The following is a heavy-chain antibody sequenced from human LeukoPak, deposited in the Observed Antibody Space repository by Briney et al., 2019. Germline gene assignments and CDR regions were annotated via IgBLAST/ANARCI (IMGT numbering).Heavy chain of an antibody. V-gene: IGHV4-31*03. CDR3: ARPCLYSSGCRFDY. CDR2: IYYSGST. D-gene: IGHD6-19*01. Sequence: SETLSLTCTVSGGSISSGGYYWSWIRQHPGKGLEWIGYIYYSGSTYYNPSLKSRVTISVDTSKNQFSLKLSSVTAADTAVYYCARPCLYSSGCRFDYWGQGTLVTVSS. CDR1: GGSISSGGYY. J-gene: IGHJ4*02.